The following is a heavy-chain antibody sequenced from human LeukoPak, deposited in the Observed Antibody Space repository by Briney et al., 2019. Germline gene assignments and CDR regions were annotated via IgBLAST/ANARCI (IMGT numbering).Heavy chain of an antibody. Sequence: GGSLRLSCAASGFTFSDYYMSWIRQAPGKGLEWVSYISSSGSTIYYADSVKGRFTISRDNAKDSLFLQMNSLRAEDTAVYFCARSFLMSFGELLSGGFDVWGQGAMVTVSS. D-gene: IGHD3-10*01. CDR1: GFTFSDYY. V-gene: IGHV3-11*04. CDR3: ARSFLMSFGELLSGGFDV. CDR2: ISSSGSTI. J-gene: IGHJ3*01.